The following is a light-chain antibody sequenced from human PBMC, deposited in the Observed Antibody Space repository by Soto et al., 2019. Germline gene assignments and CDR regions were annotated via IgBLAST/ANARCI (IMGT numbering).Light chain of an antibody. CDR2: DNN. CDR3: ATWDHSLTGEV. Sequence: QSVLTQPPSVSAAPGQKVTISCSGSSFNIGNNYVSWYQQLPGTAPKLLIYDNNKRPSGIPDRFSGSKSGTSGTLDITGLQTGDEADYYCATWDHSLTGEVFGGGTKLTVL. V-gene: IGLV1-51*01. J-gene: IGLJ2*01. CDR1: SFNIGNNY.